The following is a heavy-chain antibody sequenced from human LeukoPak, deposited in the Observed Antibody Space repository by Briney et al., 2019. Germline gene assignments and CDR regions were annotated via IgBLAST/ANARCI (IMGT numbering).Heavy chain of an antibody. J-gene: IGHJ6*02. Sequence: ASVKVSCTASGYTFTGYYMHWVRQAPGQGLEWMGWINPNSGVTNYAQNFQGRVTVTRDTSISTAYMELSRLRSDDTAVYYCARWNYDVLTTSHYGMDVWGQGTTVTVSS. V-gene: IGHV1-2*02. CDR2: INPNSGVT. D-gene: IGHD3-9*01. CDR3: ARWNYDVLTTSHYGMDV. CDR1: GYTFTGYY.